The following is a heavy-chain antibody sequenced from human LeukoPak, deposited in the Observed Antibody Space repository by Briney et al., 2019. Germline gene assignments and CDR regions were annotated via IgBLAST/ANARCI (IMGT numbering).Heavy chain of an antibody. CDR3: ARMDYYDSSGVFDY. J-gene: IGHJ4*02. CDR2: IYTSGST. D-gene: IGHD3-22*01. Sequence: PSQTLSLTCTVSGGSISSGSYYWSWIRQPAGKGLEWIGRIYTSGSTNYNPSLKSRVTISVDTSKNQFSLKLSSVTAADTAVYYCARMDYYDSSGVFDYWGQGTLVTVSS. CDR1: GGSISSGSYY. V-gene: IGHV4-61*02.